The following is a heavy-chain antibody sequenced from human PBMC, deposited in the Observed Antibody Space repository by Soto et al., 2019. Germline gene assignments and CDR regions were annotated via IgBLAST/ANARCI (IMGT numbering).Heavy chain of an antibody. J-gene: IGHJ6*02. CDR2: ISISSSYT. Sequence: VGSLRLSCAASGFTFSDYYMNWIRQAPGKGLEWVSYISISSSYTNYADSVKGRFTISRDNAKKSLYLQMNSLRGEDTAVYYCARGLGGSGSYYIDYSGMDVRGQGTTVTAP. CDR3: ARGLGGSGSYYIDYSGMDV. CDR1: GFTFSDYY. V-gene: IGHV3-11*05. D-gene: IGHD3-10*01.